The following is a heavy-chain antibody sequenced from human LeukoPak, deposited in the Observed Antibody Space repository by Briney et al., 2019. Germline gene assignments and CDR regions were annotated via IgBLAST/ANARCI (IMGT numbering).Heavy chain of an antibody. V-gene: IGHV1-2*02. J-gene: IGHJ4*02. D-gene: IGHD5-18*01. CDR3: ARGDGYSYGPGVGY. CDR1: GYTFTGYY. CDR2: INPNSGGT. Sequence: ASVKVSCKASGYTFTGYYMHWVRQAPGQGLEWMGWINPNSGGTNYAQNFQGRVTMTRDTSISTAYMELSSLRSEDTAVYYCARGDGYSYGPGVGYWGEGTLVTVSS.